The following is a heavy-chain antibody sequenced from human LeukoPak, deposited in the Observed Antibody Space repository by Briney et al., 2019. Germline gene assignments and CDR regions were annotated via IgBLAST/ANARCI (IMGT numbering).Heavy chain of an antibody. CDR3: ARVHSSAWVFDY. CDR1: GFTFSTYW. CDR2: IKEDGSDK. D-gene: IGHD6-25*01. V-gene: IGHV3-7*05. Sequence: PGGSLRLSCAASGFTFSTYWMNWVRQAPGKGLEWVAHIKEDGSDKYYVDSVKGRFTIFRDNANNSLYLQMNSLRAEDTAVYYCARVHSSAWVFDYWGQGTLVTASS. J-gene: IGHJ4*02.